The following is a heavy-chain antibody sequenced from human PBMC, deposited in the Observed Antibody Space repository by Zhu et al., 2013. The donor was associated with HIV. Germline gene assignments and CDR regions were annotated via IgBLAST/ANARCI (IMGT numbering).Heavy chain of an antibody. Sequence: QVQLQQWAQGLLKPSETLSLTCAVYGGSFSGYYWSWIRQPPGKGLEWIGEINHSGSTNYNPSLKSRVTISVDTSKNHFSLRLSSVTAADTAVYYCARGRRWSYYDSSGYYPDAFDIWGQGTMVTVSS. CDR2: INHSGST. J-gene: IGHJ3*02. V-gene: IGHV4-34*01. D-gene: IGHD3-22*01. CDR1: GGSFSGYY. CDR3: ARGRRWSYYDSSGYYPDAFDI.